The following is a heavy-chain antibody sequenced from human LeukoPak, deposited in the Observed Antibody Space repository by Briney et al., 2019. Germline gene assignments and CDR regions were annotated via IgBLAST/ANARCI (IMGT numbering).Heavy chain of an antibody. V-gene: IGHV3-48*04. CDR1: RVTLSGYS. CDR3: ARGLTQWLVHFDY. J-gene: IGHJ4*02. CDR2: ISSSSSTT. Sequence: GGALRLSSADSRVTLSGYSMNRVPPAPGKGLGWVSYISSSSSTTYYADSVRGRFTISRDNAKNSLYLHMNSLRAEDTAVYYCARGLTQWLVHFDYWGQGTLVTVSS. D-gene: IGHD6-19*01.